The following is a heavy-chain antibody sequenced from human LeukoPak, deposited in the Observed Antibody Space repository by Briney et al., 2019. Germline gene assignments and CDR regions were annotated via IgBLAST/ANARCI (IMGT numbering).Heavy chain of an antibody. J-gene: IGHJ4*02. V-gene: IGHV3-23*01. Sequence: GGSLRLSCVASGFSFSRSAMTWVRPTLGKGVDWVSSISSSGNTYYADSVKGRFTISRNNSKNMLYLQMNSRRAEDTAVYYCVKGRISEDGLDFWGQGALVTVSS. D-gene: IGHD6-13*01. CDR1: GFSFSRSA. CDR3: VKGRISEDGLDF. CDR2: ISSSGNT.